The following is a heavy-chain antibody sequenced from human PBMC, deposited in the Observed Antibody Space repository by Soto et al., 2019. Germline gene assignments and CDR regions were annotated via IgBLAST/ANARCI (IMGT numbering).Heavy chain of an antibody. J-gene: IGHJ6*02. CDR3: ARSLQSSDYYYGMDV. Sequence: AGGSLRLSCAASGFTFSSYAMSWVRQAPGKGLEWVSAISGSGGSTYYADSVKGRFTISRDNSKNTLYLQVNSLRAEDTAVYYCARSLQSSDYYYGMDVWGQGTTVTVSS. CDR2: ISGSGGST. D-gene: IGHD2-21*02. V-gene: IGHV3-23*01. CDR1: GFTFSSYA.